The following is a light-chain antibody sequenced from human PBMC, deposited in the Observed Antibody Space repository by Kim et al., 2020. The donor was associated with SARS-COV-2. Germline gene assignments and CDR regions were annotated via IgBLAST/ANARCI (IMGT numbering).Light chain of an antibody. J-gene: IGLJ2*01. CDR3: NSRDSNDYVV. CDR2: GKY. V-gene: IGLV3-19*01. Sequence: SSELTQDPAVSVALGQTVRLTCQGDSLRDYYATWYQQRPGQAPVLVLYGKYNRPSGIPDRFSGSSSGNTAYLTITGTQAGDEADYYCNSRDSNDYVVFGG. CDR1: SLRDYY.